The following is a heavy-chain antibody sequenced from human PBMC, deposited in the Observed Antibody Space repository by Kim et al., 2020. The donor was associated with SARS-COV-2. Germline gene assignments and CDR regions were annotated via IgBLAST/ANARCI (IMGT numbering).Heavy chain of an antibody. CDR1: GGTFSSYA. CDR3: AGSYSSSWYRTNWFDP. V-gene: IGHV1-69*13. Sequence: SVKVSCKASGGTFSSYAISWVRQAPGQGLEWMGGIIPIFGTANYAQKFQGRVTITADESTSTAYMELSSLRSEDTAVYYCAGSYSSSWYRTNWFDPWGQGTLVTVSS. J-gene: IGHJ5*02. D-gene: IGHD6-13*01. CDR2: IIPIFGTA.